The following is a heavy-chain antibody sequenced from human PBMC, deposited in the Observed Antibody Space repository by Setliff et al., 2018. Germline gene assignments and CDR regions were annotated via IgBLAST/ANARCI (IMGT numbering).Heavy chain of an antibody. CDR2: ISGYNGNT. J-gene: IGHJ4*02. D-gene: IGHD2-21*01. CDR3: ARVRGMGFLFHPIDY. V-gene: IGHV1-18*01. Sequence: ASVKVSCKASGYTFTSYGISWVRQAPGQGLEWMGWISGYNGNTKYAQKFQGRVTMTTDTSTSTAYMELRSLRSDDTAVYYCARVRGMGFLFHPIDYWGLGTLVTVSS. CDR1: GYTFTSYG.